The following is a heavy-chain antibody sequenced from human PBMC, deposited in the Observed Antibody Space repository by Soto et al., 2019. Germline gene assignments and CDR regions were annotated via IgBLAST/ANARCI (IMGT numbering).Heavy chain of an antibody. Sequence: QLQLQESGSGLVKPSQNLSLTCAVSGGSISSGGYSWSWIRQPPGKGLEWIGYIYHSGSTYYNQSLKSRVTISIDRSKNQFSLKLSSVTAADTAVYYCASGLVTTLHYWGQGTLVTVSS. D-gene: IGHD4-17*01. J-gene: IGHJ4*02. CDR3: ASGLVTTLHY. CDR1: GGSISSGGYS. V-gene: IGHV4-30-2*01. CDR2: IYHSGST.